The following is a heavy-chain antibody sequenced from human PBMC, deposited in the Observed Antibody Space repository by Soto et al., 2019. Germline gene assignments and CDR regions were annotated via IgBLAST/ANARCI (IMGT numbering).Heavy chain of an antibody. J-gene: IGHJ6*02. CDR1: SGPDRSHN. V-gene: IGHV4-59*08. Sequence: QVQLQQSGPRLVKPSETLSLTCTVSSGPDRSHNWGWIRQPPGRGLEWIGYVYYTGDTAYNPSLRGRVTIYADPSTNATSLTLNSVTAADTAVYYCVRQGIGSLHGLVAVWGQGPTGSVSS. CDR2: VYYTGDT. D-gene: IGHD4-4*01. CDR3: VRQGIGSLHGLVAV.